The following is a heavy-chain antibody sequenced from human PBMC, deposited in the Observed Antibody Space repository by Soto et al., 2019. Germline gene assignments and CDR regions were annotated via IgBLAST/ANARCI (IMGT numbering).Heavy chain of an antibody. J-gene: IGHJ5*02. Sequence: QAQLVQSGAEVKKPGASMKVSCKSFGDTFSSQYIHWVRQAPGQGLEWVGLINPSRATTTISQKFQGRVTLTSDTSTRTVYMELSSLRSDDTAIYFCVGGADLEGRYNWFDPWGQGTLVTVSS. D-gene: IGHD3-3*01. CDR2: INPSRATT. CDR1: GDTFSSQY. V-gene: IGHV1-46*01. CDR3: VGGADLEGRYNWFDP.